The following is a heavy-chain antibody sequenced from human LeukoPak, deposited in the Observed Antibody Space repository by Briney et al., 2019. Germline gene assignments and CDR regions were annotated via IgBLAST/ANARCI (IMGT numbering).Heavy chain of an antibody. CDR3: ARDESPDFDY. CDR1: GFTVGSNY. CDR2: IYSGGST. J-gene: IGHJ4*02. V-gene: IGHV3-53*01. Sequence: GGSLRLSCAASGFTVGSNYMSWVRQAPGKGLEWVSVIYSGGSTYYADSVKGRFTISRDNSKNTLYLQMNSLRAEDTAVYYCARDESPDFDYWGQGTLVTVSS.